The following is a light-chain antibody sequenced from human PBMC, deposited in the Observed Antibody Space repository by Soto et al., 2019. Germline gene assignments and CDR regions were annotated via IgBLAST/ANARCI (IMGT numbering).Light chain of an antibody. Sequence: QAARVQPHSAPGSPEKSVDLSCTGTSSDVGGYNYVSWYQQHPGKAPKLMIYEVNERPSGVPDRFSGSKSGNTASLTVSGLQAEDEADYYCSSYAGSSNVFGTGTKVTVL. CDR3: SSYAGSSNV. CDR1: SSDVGGYNY. V-gene: IGLV2-8*01. J-gene: IGLJ1*01. CDR2: EVN.